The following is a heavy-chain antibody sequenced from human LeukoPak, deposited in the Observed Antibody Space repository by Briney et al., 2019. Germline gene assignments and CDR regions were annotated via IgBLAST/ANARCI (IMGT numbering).Heavy chain of an antibody. Sequence: GASVKVSCKASGYTLITFGISWVRQAPGQGLEWVAWIGGYEHNSNYVLRNLQDRVTMTTDTSTGTAYLELRSPRSDDTAVYYCARDLWNFYDDRGYYRDFDYWGQGTLVTVSP. J-gene: IGHJ4*02. CDR3: ARDLWNFYDDRGYYRDFDY. CDR2: IGGYEHNS. V-gene: IGHV1-18*01. CDR1: GYTLITFG. D-gene: IGHD3-22*01.